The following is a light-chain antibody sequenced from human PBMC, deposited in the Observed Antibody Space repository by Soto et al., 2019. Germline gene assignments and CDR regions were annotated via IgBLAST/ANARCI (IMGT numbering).Light chain of an antibody. V-gene: IGKV2-30*02. J-gene: IGKJ5*01. CDR2: KVS. CDR3: MQGTHWPIT. CDR1: RRSVHSDGIAY. Sequence: DVVMTQSQLSLGVTHGPQRSGSCRSNRRSVHSDGIAYFSWFQQRTGRYPRRLIDKVSNRDSGVPARVSGRGAGTDFALKSSSVEAEEFGVDYCMQGTHWPITFGQGTRLDIK.